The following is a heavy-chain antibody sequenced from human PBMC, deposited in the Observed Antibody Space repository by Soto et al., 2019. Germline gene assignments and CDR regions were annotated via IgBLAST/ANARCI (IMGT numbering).Heavy chain of an antibody. CDR3: AIVRVADSPLDH. CDR1: GFIFSNYG. J-gene: IGHJ4*02. D-gene: IGHD3-10*02. CDR2: ISYDGSDI. Sequence: GGSLRLSCAGSGFIFSNYGMHWVRQAPGRGLEWVAFISYDGSDILYADSVKGRFTISRDNSKSTLFLHMNRPRAEDTAVYFCAIVRVADSPLDHWGQGSLVTVSS. V-gene: IGHV3-30*02.